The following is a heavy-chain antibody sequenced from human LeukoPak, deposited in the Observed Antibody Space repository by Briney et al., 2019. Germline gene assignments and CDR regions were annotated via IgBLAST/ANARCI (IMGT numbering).Heavy chain of an antibody. V-gene: IGHV5-10-1*01. CDR1: GYSFTTYW. J-gene: IGHJ4*02. CDR2: IDPSDSYT. Sequence: GESLKISCKGSGYSFTTYWISWVRQMPGKGLEWMGSIDPSDSYTNYSPSFQGHVTISADKPISTAYLQWSSLKASDTAMYYCARGDYASGSYWVYWGQGTPVTVSS. CDR3: ARGDYASGSYWVY. D-gene: IGHD3-10*01.